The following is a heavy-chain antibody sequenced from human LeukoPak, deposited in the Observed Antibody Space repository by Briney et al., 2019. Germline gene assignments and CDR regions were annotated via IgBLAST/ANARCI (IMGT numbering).Heavy chain of an antibody. Sequence: SVKVSCKASGGTFSSYAISWVRQAPGQGLEWMGRIIPIFGTANYAQKFQDRVTITTDESTSTAYMELSSLRSEDTAVYDCARDTHYYGSGSYCDYWGQGTLVTVSS. J-gene: IGHJ4*02. CDR1: GGTFSSYA. D-gene: IGHD3-10*01. CDR2: IIPIFGTA. V-gene: IGHV1-69*05. CDR3: ARDTHYYGSGSYCDY.